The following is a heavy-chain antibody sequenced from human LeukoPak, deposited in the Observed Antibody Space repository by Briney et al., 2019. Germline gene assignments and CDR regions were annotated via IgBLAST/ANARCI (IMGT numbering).Heavy chain of an antibody. J-gene: IGHJ4*02. V-gene: IGHV4-34*01. CDR1: GGSFSGYY. CDR3: ARGLEVVVVVAATPGFDY. CDR2: INHSGST. Sequence: SETLFLTCAVYGGSFSGYYWSWIRQPPGKGLEWIGEINHSGSTNYNPSLKSRVTISVDTSKNQFSLKLSSVTAADTAVYYCARGLEVVVVVAATPGFDYWGQGTLVTVSS. D-gene: IGHD2-15*01.